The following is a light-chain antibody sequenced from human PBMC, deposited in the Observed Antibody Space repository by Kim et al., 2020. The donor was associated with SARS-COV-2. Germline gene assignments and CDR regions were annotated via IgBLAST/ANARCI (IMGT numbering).Light chain of an antibody. J-gene: IGKJ1*01. Sequence: DIQMTQSPSSLSASVGDRVTITCRAGQSITNFLNWYQQKPGKAPQLLIYAASNLQSGAPSRFSGSGSGTDFTLTISSLQPEDFVTYYCQQTYNTPRTFGQGTKVDIK. CDR1: QSITNF. CDR3: QQTYNTPRT. CDR2: AAS. V-gene: IGKV1-39*01.